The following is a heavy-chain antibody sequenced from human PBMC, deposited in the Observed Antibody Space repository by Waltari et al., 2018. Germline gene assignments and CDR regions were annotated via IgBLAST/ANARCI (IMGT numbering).Heavy chain of an antibody. CDR1: GFTVSSNY. Sequence: EVQLVETGGGLIQPGGSLRLSCAASGFTVSSNYMSWVRQAPGKGLEWVSVIYSGGSTYYADSVKGRFTISRDNSKNTLYLQMNSLRAEDTAVYYCARTSSGRDYYYMDVWGKGTTVTVSS. D-gene: IGHD3-10*01. J-gene: IGHJ6*03. CDR3: ARTSSGRDYYYMDV. V-gene: IGHV3-53*02. CDR2: IYSGGST.